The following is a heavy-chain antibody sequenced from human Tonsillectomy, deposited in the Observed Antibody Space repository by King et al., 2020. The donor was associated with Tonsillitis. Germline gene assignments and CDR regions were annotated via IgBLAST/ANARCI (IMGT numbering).Heavy chain of an antibody. D-gene: IGHD4-17*01. CDR1: GGSVSSGSYY. CDR3: ARESEVTTSYYFDY. CDR2: IYYSGST. V-gene: IGHV4-61*01. Sequence: VQLQESGPGLVKPSETLSLTCTVSGGSVSSGSYYWSWIRQPPGKGLEWIGYIYYSGSTNYNPSLKSRVTISVDTSKNQFSLKLSSVTAADTAVYYCARESEVTTSYYFDYWGQGTLVTVSS. J-gene: IGHJ4*02.